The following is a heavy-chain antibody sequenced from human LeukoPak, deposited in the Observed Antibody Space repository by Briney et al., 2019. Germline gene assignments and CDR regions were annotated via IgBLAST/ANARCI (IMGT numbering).Heavy chain of an antibody. CDR2: IRYGGSNK. CDR3: AKDRAYQLHVDTAMAGYFDY. CDR1: GFTFSSYG. Sequence: PGGSLRLSCAASGFTFSSYGMHWVRQAPGKGLEWVAFIRYGGSNKYYADSVKGRFTISRDNSKNTLYLQMNSLRAEDTAVYYCAKDRAYQLHVDTAMAGYFDYWGQGTLVTVSS. J-gene: IGHJ4*02. V-gene: IGHV3-30*02. D-gene: IGHD5-18*01.